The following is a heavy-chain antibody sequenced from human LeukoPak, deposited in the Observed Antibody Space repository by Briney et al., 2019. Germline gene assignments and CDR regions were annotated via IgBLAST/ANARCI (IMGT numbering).Heavy chain of an antibody. J-gene: IGHJ4*02. D-gene: IGHD3-22*01. V-gene: IGHV3-15*01. CDR2: IKSKTDGGTT. CDR1: GFTFSNAW. Sequence: PGGSLRLSCAASGFTFSNAWMSWVRQAPGKGLEWVGRIKSKTDGGTTDYAAPVKGRFTISRDDSKNTLYLQMNSLKTEDTAVYYCTTDRSYYDSSGYQEYYFDYWGQGTLVAVSS. CDR3: TTDRSYYDSSGYQEYYFDY.